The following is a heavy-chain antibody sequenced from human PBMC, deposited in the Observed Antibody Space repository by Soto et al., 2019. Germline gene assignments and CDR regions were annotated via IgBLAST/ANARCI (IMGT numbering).Heavy chain of an antibody. V-gene: IGHV1-18*01. CDR3: ARDRGSYALDY. CDR2: ISANNGNT. D-gene: IGHD1-26*01. CDR1: GYTFTSYG. Sequence: QVQLVQSGAEVKKPGASVKVSCKASGYTFTSYGISWVRQAPGQGLEWMGWISANNGNTNYAQKLQGRVTMTTDTYTSTAYMELRSLRYDDTAVYYCARDRGSYALDYWGQGTLVTVSS. J-gene: IGHJ4*02.